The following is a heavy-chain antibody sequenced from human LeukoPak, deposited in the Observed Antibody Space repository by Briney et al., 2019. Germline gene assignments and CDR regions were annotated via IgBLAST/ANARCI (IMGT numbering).Heavy chain of an antibody. CDR1: GFPLHDYN. D-gene: IGHD4-17*01. CDR2: LSRSGSTK. J-gene: IGHJ6*03. V-gene: IGHV3-11*01. CDR3: ARGNTVTTYYYYYMDV. Sequence: GGAPRLSRAAPGFPLHDYNIRWNRHAPGQGLEWGSSLSRSGSTKYYADSVKGRFTISRDNAKNSLFLQMNSLRAEDTAVYYCARGNTVTTYYYYYMDVWGKGTTVTVSS.